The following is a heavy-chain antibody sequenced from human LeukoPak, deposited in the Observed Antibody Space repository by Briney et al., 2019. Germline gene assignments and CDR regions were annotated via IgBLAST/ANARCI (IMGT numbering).Heavy chain of an antibody. D-gene: IGHD1-26*01. CDR2: INPSGGST. CDR3: ARDLWELRAFDY. V-gene: IGHV1-46*01. J-gene: IGHJ4*02. Sequence: ASVKVSCKASGYTFTSYYMHWVRQAPGQGLEWMGIINPSGGSTSYAQKFQGRVTMTRDMSTSTVYMEVSSLRSGDTAVYYCARDLWELRAFDYWGQGTLVTVSS. CDR1: GYTFTSYY.